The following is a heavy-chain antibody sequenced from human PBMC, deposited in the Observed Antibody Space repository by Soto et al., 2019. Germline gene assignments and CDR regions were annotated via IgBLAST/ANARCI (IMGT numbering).Heavy chain of an antibody. Sequence: QVQLVESGGSVVQPGRSLRLSCAASGFTFSNFAMHWVRQAPGKGLEWISIIWHDGSVKHYVGSVKGRFTVSRDNAMNTLFLQMNSLRDDDTAVYYCARGAVEWSPSGGNCYMVDYWGQGTLVTVSS. D-gene: IGHD2-21*02. CDR1: GFTFSNFA. CDR3: ARGAVEWSPSGGNCYMVDY. J-gene: IGHJ4*02. CDR2: IWHDGSVK. V-gene: IGHV3-33*01.